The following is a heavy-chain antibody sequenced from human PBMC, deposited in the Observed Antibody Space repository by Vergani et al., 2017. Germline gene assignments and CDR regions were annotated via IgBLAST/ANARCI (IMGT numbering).Heavy chain of an antibody. CDR2: ISGSVGST. V-gene: IGHV3-23*01. CDR3: AKDMIVDDRYFQH. J-gene: IGHJ1*01. D-gene: IGHD3-22*01. CDR1: GFTFSSYA. Sequence: EVQLLESGGGLVQPGGSLRLSCAASGFTFSSYAMSWVRQAPGKGLEWVSAISGSVGSTYYADSVKGRFTISRDNSKNTLYLQMNSLRAEDTAVYYCAKDMIVDDRYFQHWGQGTLVTVSS.